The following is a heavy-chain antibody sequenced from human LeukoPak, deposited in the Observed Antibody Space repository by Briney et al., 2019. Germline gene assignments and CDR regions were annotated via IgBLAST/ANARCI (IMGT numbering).Heavy chain of an antibody. D-gene: IGHD3-10*01. CDR1: GFTFSSYG. V-gene: IGHV3-23*01. CDR2: IRAGGDNT. CDR3: AKGMVRGVILKGFDY. J-gene: IGHJ4*02. Sequence: PGGSLRLSCAASGFTFSSYGMSWVRQAPGKGLEWVSGIRAGGDNTYYADSVKGRFTTSRDNSKNTLYLQMNSLRAEDTAVYYCAKGMVRGVILKGFDYWGQGTLVTVSS.